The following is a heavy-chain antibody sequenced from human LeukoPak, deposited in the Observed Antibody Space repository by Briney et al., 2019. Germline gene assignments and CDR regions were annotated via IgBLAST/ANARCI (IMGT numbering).Heavy chain of an antibody. CDR3: AREPPCPETIFGGCIRRPRWFDP. J-gene: IGHJ5*02. CDR1: GGSISYSSYY. V-gene: IGHV4-39*07. CDR2: IYFNGNT. Sequence: PSETLSLTCTVSGGSISYSSYYWGWIRQPPGKGLEWIASIYFNGNTFYNPSLQSRVTISVDTSKNQFSLKLSSVTAADTAVYYCAREPPCPETIFGGCIRRPRWFDPWGQGTLVTVSS. D-gene: IGHD3-3*01.